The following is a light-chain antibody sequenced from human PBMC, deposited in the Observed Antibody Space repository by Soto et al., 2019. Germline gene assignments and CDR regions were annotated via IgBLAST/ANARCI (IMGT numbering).Light chain of an antibody. CDR1: NRDIGAYNL. CDR3: SSYTTTSTPL. CDR2: EVR. J-gene: IGLJ3*02. V-gene: IGLV2-14*01. Sequence: QSVLTQPASVSGSLGQSITISCTGSNRDIGAYNLVSWYQQYPDTAPKLIIYEVRNRPSGVSYRFTGSRSGNTASLTISALQADDESTFYCSSYTTTSTPLFGGGTKLTVL.